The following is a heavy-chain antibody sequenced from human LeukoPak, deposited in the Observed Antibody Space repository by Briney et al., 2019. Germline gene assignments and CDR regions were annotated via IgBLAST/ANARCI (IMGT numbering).Heavy chain of an antibody. CDR1: GFTFSSYG. V-gene: IGHV3-30*02. CDR3: RVTGTTGFDY. D-gene: IGHD1-7*01. CDR2: IRYDGSNK. J-gene: IGHJ4*02. Sequence: PGGSLRLSCAASGFTFSSYGMHWVRQAPGKGLEWVAFIRYDGSNKYYADSVKGRLTISRDNSKNTLYLQMNSLRAEGTAVYYCRVTGTTGFDYWGQGTLVTVSS.